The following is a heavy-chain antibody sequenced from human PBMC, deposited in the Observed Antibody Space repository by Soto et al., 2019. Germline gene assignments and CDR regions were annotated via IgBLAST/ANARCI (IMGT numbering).Heavy chain of an antibody. CDR1: GYSFTSYW. Sequence: GESLKISCKGSGYSFTSYWIGWVRQMPGKGLEWMGIIYPGDSDTRYSPSFQGQVTISADKSISTAYLQWSSLKASDTAMYYCARQSTVTTNHDAFDIWGQGTMVTVSS. D-gene: IGHD4-17*01. CDR3: ARQSTVTTNHDAFDI. J-gene: IGHJ3*02. V-gene: IGHV5-51*01. CDR2: IYPGDSDT.